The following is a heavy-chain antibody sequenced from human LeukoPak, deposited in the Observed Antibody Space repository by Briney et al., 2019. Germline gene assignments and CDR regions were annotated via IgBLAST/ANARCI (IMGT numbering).Heavy chain of an antibody. D-gene: IGHD3-22*01. CDR3: ARGGYYDSSGLGY. V-gene: IGHV1-69*05. J-gene: IGHJ4*02. CDR1: GGTFSRYA. Sequence: SVKVSCKASGGTFSRYAISWVRQAPGQGLEWMGRIIPIFGTANYAQKFQGRVTITTDESTSTAYMELSSLRSEDTAVYYCARGGYYDSSGLGYWGQGTLVTVSS. CDR2: IIPIFGTA.